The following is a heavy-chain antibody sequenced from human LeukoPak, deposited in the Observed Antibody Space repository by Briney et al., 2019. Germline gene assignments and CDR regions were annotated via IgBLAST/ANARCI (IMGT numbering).Heavy chain of an antibody. CDR3: ATLIYSSSWSLPDY. CDR2: FDPEDGET. J-gene: IGHJ4*02. D-gene: IGHD6-13*01. Sequence: ASVKVSCKVSGYTLTELSMHWVRQAPGKGLEWMGGFDPEDGETIYAQKFQGRVTMTEDTSTDTAYMELSSLRSEDTAVYYCATLIYSSSWSLPDYWGQGTLVTVSS. V-gene: IGHV1-24*01. CDR1: GYTLTELS.